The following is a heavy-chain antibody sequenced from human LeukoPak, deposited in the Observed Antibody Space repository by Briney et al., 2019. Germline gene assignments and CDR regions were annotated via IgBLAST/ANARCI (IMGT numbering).Heavy chain of an antibody. CDR1: GFTFSNYG. D-gene: IGHD3-22*01. CDR2: IRYDGSNK. CDR3: AKGGDNYYDGSGYHFDY. V-gene: IGHV3-30*02. J-gene: IGHJ4*02. Sequence: GGSLRLSCAASGFTFSNYGMHWVRQAPGKGLEWVAFIRYDGSNKYYADSVKGRFTISRDNSKNTLYLQMNSLREEDTAVYYCAKGGDNYYDGSGYHFDYWGQGTLVTVSS.